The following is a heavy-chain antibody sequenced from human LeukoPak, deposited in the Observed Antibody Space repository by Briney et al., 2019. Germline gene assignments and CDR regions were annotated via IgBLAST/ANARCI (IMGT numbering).Heavy chain of an antibody. D-gene: IGHD7-27*01. CDR2: IYYSGST. CDR3: ARRGSNWGYYFDY. V-gene: IGHV4-59*08. CDR1: GGSISSYY. J-gene: IGHJ4*02. Sequence: TSETLSLTCTVSGGSISSYYWSWIRQPPGKGLEWIGYIYYSGSTNYNPSLKSRVTISVDTSKNQFSLKLSSVTAADTAVYYCARRGSNWGYYFDYWGQGTLVTVSS.